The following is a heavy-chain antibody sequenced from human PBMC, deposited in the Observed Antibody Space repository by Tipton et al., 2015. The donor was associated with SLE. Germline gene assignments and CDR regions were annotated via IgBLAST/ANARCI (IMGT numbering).Heavy chain of an antibody. CDR3: TTARTGCSRNSCYLDN. J-gene: IGHJ4*02. Sequence: GLVKPSGTLSLTCAASRGSISSTYWWTWVRQSPGRGLEWIGDINYSGTTNYNPSLSSRVTISLDKSRDQFYLILTSVTAADTAVYYCTTARTGCSRNSCYLDNWGRAPRSPSP. V-gene: IGHV4-4*02. CDR2: INYSGTT. CDR1: RGSISSTYW. D-gene: IGHD2-2*01.